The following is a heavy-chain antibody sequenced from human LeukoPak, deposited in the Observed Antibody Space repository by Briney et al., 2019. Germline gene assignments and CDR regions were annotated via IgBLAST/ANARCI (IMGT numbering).Heavy chain of an antibody. CDR3: AKDMASYTYFDY. CDR1: GFTFSSYA. Sequence: GGSLRLSCAASGFTFSSYAMSWVRQAPGKGLEWVSAISGSGGSTYYADSVKGRFTISRDNAKNSLYLQMNSLRAEDTAVYYCAKDMASYTYFDYWGQGTLVTVSS. CDR2: ISGSGGST. V-gene: IGHV3-23*01. D-gene: IGHD3-10*01. J-gene: IGHJ4*02.